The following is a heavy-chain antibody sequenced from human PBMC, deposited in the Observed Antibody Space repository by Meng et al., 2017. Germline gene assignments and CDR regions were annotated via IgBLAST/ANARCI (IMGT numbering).Heavy chain of an antibody. D-gene: IGHD3-16*01. CDR3: ARVRRQGVWYFDL. CDR1: GFTFSSYS. CDR2: ISSSSSYI. Sequence: GGSLRLSCAASGFTFSSYSMNWVRQAPGKGLEWVSSISSSSSYIYYADSVKGRFTISRDNAKNSLYLQMNSLRAEDTAVYYCARVRRQGVWYFDLWGRGTLVTGYS. V-gene: IGHV3-21*01. J-gene: IGHJ2*01.